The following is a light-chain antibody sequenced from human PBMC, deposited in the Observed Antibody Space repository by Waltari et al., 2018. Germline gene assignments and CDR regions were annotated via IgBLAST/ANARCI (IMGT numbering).Light chain of an antibody. J-gene: IGLJ3*02. CDR3: QTGGHGTWV. CDR2: VNSDGSH. Sequence: LVLTQSPSASASLGASVKLTCSLSSGYSSNVIAWLQQQPGKGPRYLLKVNSDGSHRKGDDIPDRFSASNSGTDYYLTISSLQSEDEADYYCQTGGHGTWVFGGGTKLTVL. V-gene: IGLV4-69*01. CDR1: SGYSSNV.